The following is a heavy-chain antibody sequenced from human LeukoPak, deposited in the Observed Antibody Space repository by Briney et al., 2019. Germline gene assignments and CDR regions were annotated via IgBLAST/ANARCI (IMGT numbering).Heavy chain of an antibody. Sequence: ASVKVFCKASGYTFTRYDINWVRQATGQGLEWMGWINTKSGMTGHAQKFQGRITITKDTSISTVYMELSSLSSEDTAMYFCARVDGSVDYWGQGTLVTVSS. CDR3: ARVDGSVDY. J-gene: IGHJ4*02. D-gene: IGHD3-22*01. CDR2: INTKSGMT. CDR1: GYTFTRYD. V-gene: IGHV1-8*03.